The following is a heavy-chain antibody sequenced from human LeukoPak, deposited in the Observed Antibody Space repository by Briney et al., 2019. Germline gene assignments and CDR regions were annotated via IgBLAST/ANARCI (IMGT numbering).Heavy chain of an antibody. Sequence: LRLSCTTSGFTFSSYAMSWVRQHPGKGLEWIGYIYYSGSTYYNPSLRSRVIMSVDTSKNQFSLKLSSVTAADTAVYYCARLLDYFDYWSQGTLVTVSS. CDR1: GFTFSSYA. J-gene: IGHJ4*02. V-gene: IGHV4-31*02. CDR3: ARLLDYFDY. CDR2: IYYSGST.